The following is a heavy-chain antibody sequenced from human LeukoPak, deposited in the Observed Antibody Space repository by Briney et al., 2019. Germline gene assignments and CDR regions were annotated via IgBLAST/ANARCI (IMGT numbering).Heavy chain of an antibody. Sequence: GGSLRLSCAASGFTVSSNCMSWVRQAPGKGLEWVSVIYSGGSTYYADSVKGRFTISRDNSKNTLYLQMNSLRAEDTAVYYCARGANYGDYVGYWGQGTLVTVSS. CDR2: IYSGGST. D-gene: IGHD4/OR15-4a*01. J-gene: IGHJ4*02. CDR1: GFTVSSNC. CDR3: ARGANYGDYVGY. V-gene: IGHV3-53*01.